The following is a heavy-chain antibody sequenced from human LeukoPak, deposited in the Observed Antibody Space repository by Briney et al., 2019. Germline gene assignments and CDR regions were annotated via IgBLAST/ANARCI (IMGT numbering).Heavy chain of an antibody. CDR1: GFTFSSYE. Sequence: GGPLRLSCAASGFTFSSYEMNWVRQAPGKGLEWVSYISSSGSTIYYADSVKGRFTISRDNAKNSLYLQMNSLRAEDTAVYYCAAYGGAFDIWGQGTMVTVSS. J-gene: IGHJ3*02. CDR3: AAYGGAFDI. D-gene: IGHD3-16*01. V-gene: IGHV3-48*03. CDR2: ISSSGSTI.